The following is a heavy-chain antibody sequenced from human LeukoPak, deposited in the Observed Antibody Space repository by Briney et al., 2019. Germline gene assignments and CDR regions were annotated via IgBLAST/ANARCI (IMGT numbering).Heavy chain of an antibody. J-gene: IGHJ4*02. CDR3: ARAYYYDSSGYYYFDY. D-gene: IGHD3-22*01. CDR1: GGTFSSYA. CDR2: IIPIFGTA. V-gene: IGHV1-69*06. Sequence: ASVKVSCKASGGTFSSYAISWVRQAPGQGLEWMGGIIPIFGTANYAQKFQGRVTITADKSTSTAYMELSSLRSEDTAVYYCARAYYYDSSGYYYFDYWGQGTLVTVSS.